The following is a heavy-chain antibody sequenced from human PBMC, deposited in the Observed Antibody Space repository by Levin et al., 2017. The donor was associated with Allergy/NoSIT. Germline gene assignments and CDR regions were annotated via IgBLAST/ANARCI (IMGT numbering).Heavy chain of an antibody. J-gene: IGHJ4*02. CDR1: GFTFNNYA. Sequence: GGSLRLSCAASGFTFNNYAMSWVRQAPGKGLEWVSAIINSGVGTYYADSVKGRFTISRDNSKNTMCLQMNSVRAEDTAVYFCAKDAIRGSDQPYYFDYWGQGTLVTASS. CDR2: IINSGVGT. D-gene: IGHD6-19*01. V-gene: IGHV3-23*01. CDR3: AKDAIRGSDQPYYFDY.